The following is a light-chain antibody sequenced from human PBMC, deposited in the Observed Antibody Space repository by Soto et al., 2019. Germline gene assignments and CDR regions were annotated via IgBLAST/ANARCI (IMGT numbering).Light chain of an antibody. J-gene: IGKJ1*01. V-gene: IGKV1-5*01. Sequence: DIQMTQSPSTLSASVGNRVTITCRASQSISSWLAWYQQKPGKAPKLLIYDASSLESGVPSRFSGSGSGTEFTLTISSLQTDDFATYYCHQYNSYSRTFGQRTKV. CDR2: DAS. CDR1: QSISSW. CDR3: HQYNSYSRT.